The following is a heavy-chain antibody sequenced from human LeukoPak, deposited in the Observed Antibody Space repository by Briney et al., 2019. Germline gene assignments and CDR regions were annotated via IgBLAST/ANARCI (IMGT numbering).Heavy chain of an antibody. CDR3: ARDCSGGSRYPKIYYYYGMDV. CDR2: ISSSSSYI. CDR1: GFTFSSYS. J-gene: IGHJ6*02. D-gene: IGHD2-15*01. Sequence: GGSLRLSCAASGFTFSSYSMNWVRQAPGKGLEWVSSISSSSSYIYYADSVKGRFTISRDNAKNSLYLQMNSLRAEDTAVYYCARDCSGGSRYPKIYYYYGMDVWGQGTTVTVSS. V-gene: IGHV3-21*01.